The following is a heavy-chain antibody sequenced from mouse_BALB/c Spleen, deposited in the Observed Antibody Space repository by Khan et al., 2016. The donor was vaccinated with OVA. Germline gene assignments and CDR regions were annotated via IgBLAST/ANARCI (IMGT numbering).Heavy chain of an antibody. CDR2: INYSGST. J-gene: IGHJ4*01. D-gene: IGHD2-3*01. CDR3: ARDGSRYNYAMDY. V-gene: IGHV3-2*02. Sequence: VQLQQSGPGLVNPSQSLSLTCTVTGYSITSDYVWYWIRQFPGNKLEWMGYINYSGSTNYNPALKSRISITRDTSKNQFFLQLNSVTTEDTATYYCARDGSRYNYAMDYWGQGTSVTVSS. CDR1: GYSITSDYV.